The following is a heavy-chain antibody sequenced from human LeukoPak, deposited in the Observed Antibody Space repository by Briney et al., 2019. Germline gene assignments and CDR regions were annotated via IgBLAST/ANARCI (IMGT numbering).Heavy chain of an antibody. CDR1: GYSISSGYY. V-gene: IGHV4-38-2*02. D-gene: IGHD3-16*02. J-gene: IGHJ4*02. CDR2: LYYSGST. Sequence: SETLSLTCTVSGYSISSGYYWGWIRQPPGKGLEWIGSLYYSGSTFYNPSLESRVTISLDTSKNQFSLKLSSVTAADTALYYCARAPVSAVIDTHFDYWGQGTLVTVSS. CDR3: ARAPVSAVIDTHFDY.